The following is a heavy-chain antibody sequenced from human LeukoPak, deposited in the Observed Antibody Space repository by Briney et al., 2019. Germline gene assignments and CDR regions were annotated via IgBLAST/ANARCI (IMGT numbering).Heavy chain of an antibody. CDR3: ATIAAAGTGFDY. J-gene: IGHJ4*02. CDR1: GYTLTELS. D-gene: IGHD6-13*01. Sequence: ASVTVSCTVSGYTLTELSMHWVRQAPGKGLEWMGGFDPEDGETIYSQKFQGRVTMTEDTSTDTAYMELSSLRSEDTAVYYCATIAAAGTGFDYWGQGTLVTVSS. V-gene: IGHV1-24*01. CDR2: FDPEDGET.